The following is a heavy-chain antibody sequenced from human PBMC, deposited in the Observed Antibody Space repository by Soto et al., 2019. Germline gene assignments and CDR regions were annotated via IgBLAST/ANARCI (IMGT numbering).Heavy chain of an antibody. D-gene: IGHD2-21*02. CDR3: ARSGPTALYYYYGMDV. Sequence: SVKVSCKASGGTFSSYASSWVRQAPGRGLEWMGGIIPIFGTANYAQKFQGRVTITADKSTSTAYMELSSLRSEDTAVYYCARSGPTALYYYYGMDVLGQGTTVTFSS. CDR1: GGTFSSYA. J-gene: IGHJ6*02. CDR2: IIPIFGTA. V-gene: IGHV1-69*06.